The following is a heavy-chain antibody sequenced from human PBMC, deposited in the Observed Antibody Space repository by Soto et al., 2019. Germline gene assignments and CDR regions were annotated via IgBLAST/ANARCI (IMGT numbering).Heavy chain of an antibody. CDR1: GGTFSSYT. D-gene: IGHD2-15*01. CDR2: IIPILGIA. CDR3: ARLSYCSGGSCYSTTLSWFDP. J-gene: IGHJ5*02. V-gene: IGHV1-69*02. Sequence: SVKVSCKASGGTFSSYTISWVRQAPGQGLEWMGRIIPILGIANYAQKFQGRVTITADKSTSTAYMELSSLRSEDTAVYYCARLSYCSGGSCYSTTLSWFDPWGQGTLVTVSS.